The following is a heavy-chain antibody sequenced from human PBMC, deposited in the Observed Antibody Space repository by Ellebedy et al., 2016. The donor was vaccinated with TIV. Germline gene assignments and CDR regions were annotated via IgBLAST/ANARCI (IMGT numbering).Heavy chain of an antibody. CDR3: ARFANSYGLDV. Sequence: MPSETLSLTCTVPGGSIRSYYWSWIRQPPGKGLEWIGYVYYSGDTNYKPSLKSRVSMSVDTSKNQFSLKLSSVTAADTAVYYCARFANSYGLDVWGQGTTVTVSS. CDR2: VYYSGDT. V-gene: IGHV4-59*01. J-gene: IGHJ6*02. CDR1: GGSIRSYY.